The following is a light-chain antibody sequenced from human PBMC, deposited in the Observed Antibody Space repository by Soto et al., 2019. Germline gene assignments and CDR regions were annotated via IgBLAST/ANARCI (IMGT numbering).Light chain of an antibody. CDR2: GAS. Sequence: EIVLRQSPGTLSLSPGERATLSCRASQSVSSSYLAWYQQKPGQAPRLLIYGASSRATGIPDRFSGSGSGTDFTLTMSRLEPEDFAVYYCQQYGSSPTWTFGQGTKVEIK. CDR3: QQYGSSPTWT. V-gene: IGKV3-20*01. J-gene: IGKJ1*01. CDR1: QSVSSSY.